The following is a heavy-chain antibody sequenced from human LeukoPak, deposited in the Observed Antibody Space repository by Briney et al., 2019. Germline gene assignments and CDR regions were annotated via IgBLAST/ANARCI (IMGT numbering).Heavy chain of an antibody. D-gene: IGHD3-16*01. CDR3: ARDQHYYDYVWGSFNDAFDI. CDR1: GGSISSYY. J-gene: IGHJ3*02. V-gene: IGHV4-59*12. CDR2: IYYSGST. Sequence: PSETLSLTCTVSGGSISSYYWSWIRKPPGKGLEGIGYIYYSGSTNYNPSLKSRVTISVDTSKNQFSLKLSSVTAADTAVYYCARDQHYYDYVWGSFNDAFDIWGQGTMVTVSS.